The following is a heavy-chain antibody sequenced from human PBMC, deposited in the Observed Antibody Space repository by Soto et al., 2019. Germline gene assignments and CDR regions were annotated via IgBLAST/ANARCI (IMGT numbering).Heavy chain of an antibody. CDR2: IWFDGIKR. Sequence: QLVESGGGVVQPGGSPRLSCSATPSAFTFSDHGMHWVRQTPGKGLEWLAVIWFDGIKRSYADSVKGRFTVSRDNSENTMYLQLNSLSDEDTGVYYCASAVRGDFTSMVRSVYYALDVWGQGTTVAVSS. V-gene: IGHV3-33*01. J-gene: IGHJ6*02. CDR3: ASAVRGDFTSMVRSVYYALDV. D-gene: IGHD5-18*01. CDR1: AFTFSDHG.